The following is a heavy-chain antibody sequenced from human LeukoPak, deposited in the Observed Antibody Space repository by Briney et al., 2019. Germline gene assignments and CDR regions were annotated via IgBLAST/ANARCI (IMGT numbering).Heavy chain of an antibody. Sequence: GGSLRLSCAASGFTFSSYDMHWVRQATGKGLEWVSAIGTAGDPYYPGSVKGRFTISRENAKNSLYLQMNSLRAGDTAVYYCARDQMVRGVTGYYYYGMDVWGKGTTVTVSS. CDR1: GFTFSSYD. J-gene: IGHJ6*04. CDR2: IGTAGDP. V-gene: IGHV3-13*05. CDR3: ARDQMVRGVTGYYYYGMDV. D-gene: IGHD3-10*01.